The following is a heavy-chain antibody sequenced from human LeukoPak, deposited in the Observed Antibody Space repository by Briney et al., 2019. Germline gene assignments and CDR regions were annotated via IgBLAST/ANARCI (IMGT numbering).Heavy chain of an antibody. Sequence: SETLSLTCTVSGYSISSGYYWGWIRQPPGKGLEWIGSIYYSGSTYYNPSLKSRVTISVDTSKNQFSLKLSSVTAADTAVYYCARVSGIVATIGDYWGQGTLVTVSS. D-gene: IGHD5-12*01. V-gene: IGHV4-38-2*02. J-gene: IGHJ4*02. CDR3: ARVSGIVATIGDY. CDR2: IYYSGST. CDR1: GYSISSGYY.